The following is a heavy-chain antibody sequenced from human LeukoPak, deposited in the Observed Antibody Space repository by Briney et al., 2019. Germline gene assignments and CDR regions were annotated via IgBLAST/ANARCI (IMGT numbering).Heavy chain of an antibody. Sequence: ASVKVSCKASGYTFTSYYMHWVRQAPGQGLEGMGIINPSGGSTSYAQKFQGRVTMTRDTSTSTVYMELSSLRSEDTAVYYCPRDLLTEYADYWGQGTLVTVSS. J-gene: IGHJ4*02. CDR1: GYTFTSYY. CDR2: INPSGGST. V-gene: IGHV1-46*01. D-gene: IGHD3-9*01. CDR3: PRDLLTEYADY.